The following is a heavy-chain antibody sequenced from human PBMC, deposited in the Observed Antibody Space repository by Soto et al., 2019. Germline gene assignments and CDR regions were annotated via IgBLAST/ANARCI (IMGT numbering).Heavy chain of an antibody. V-gene: IGHV4-59*08. J-gene: IGHJ6*02. Sequence: SETLSLTCTVSGGSISSYYWSWIRQPPGKGLEWIGYIYYSGSTNYNPSLKSRVTISVDTSKNQFSLKLSSVTAADTAVYYCARLRGVNGSGSYYYYYYYYSMDVWGQGTTVTVSS. CDR3: ARLRGVNGSGSYYYYYYYYSMDV. CDR1: GGSISSYY. D-gene: IGHD3-10*01. CDR2: IYYSGST.